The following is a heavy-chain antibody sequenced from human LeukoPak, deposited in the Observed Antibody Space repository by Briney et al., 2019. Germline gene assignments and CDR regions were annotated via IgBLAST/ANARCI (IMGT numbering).Heavy chain of an antibody. CDR3: ARDSYGEGVVDY. CDR1: GGTLSSYA. CDR2: IIPIFGTA. J-gene: IGHJ4*02. Sequence: ASVKVSCKASGGTLSSYAISWVRQAPGQGLEWMGGIIPIFGTANYAQKFQGRVTITADESTSTAYMELSSLRSEDTAVYYCARDSYGEGVVDYWGQGTLVTVSS. D-gene: IGHD5-18*01. V-gene: IGHV1-69*01.